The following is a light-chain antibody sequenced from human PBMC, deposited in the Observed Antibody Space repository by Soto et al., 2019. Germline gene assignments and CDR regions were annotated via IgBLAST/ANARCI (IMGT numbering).Light chain of an antibody. CDR1: TSDVGGYNY. J-gene: IGLJ2*01. CDR3: SSYVGSNNHVL. CDR2: DVD. Sequence: QSVLTQPPSASGSPGQSVTISCTGTTSDVGGYNYVSWYQQHPGKAPKLLVYDVDQRPSGVPDRFSGSKSGNTASLTVSGLQAEDEADDYCSSYVGSNNHVLFGGGTKLTVL. V-gene: IGLV2-8*01.